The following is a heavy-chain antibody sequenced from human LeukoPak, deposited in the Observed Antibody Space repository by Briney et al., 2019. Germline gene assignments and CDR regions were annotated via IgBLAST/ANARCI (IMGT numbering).Heavy chain of an antibody. CDR1: GFTFSDDW. V-gene: IGHV3-7*01. D-gene: IGHD5-24*01. CDR2: INTDGSET. Sequence: PGGSLRLSCVVSGFTFSDDWMTWVRQSPAKGLERVANINTDGSETYYMDSVKGRFTIFRDNAQDSVFLQMHSLRAEDTGVYFCTRDRGWQTFDYWGQGTLLTVSS. CDR3: TRDRGWQTFDY. J-gene: IGHJ4*02.